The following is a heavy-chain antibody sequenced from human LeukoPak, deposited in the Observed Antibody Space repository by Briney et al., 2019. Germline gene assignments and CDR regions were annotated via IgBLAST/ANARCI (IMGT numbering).Heavy chain of an antibody. V-gene: IGHV4-59*01. CDR1: GGSLSGYY. D-gene: IGHD3-3*01. CDR3: ARDGDSDAFDI. CDR2: IYYSGSN. Sequence: SETLSLTCAVSGGSLSGYYWTWIRQPPGKGLEWIGYIYYSGSNNYNPSLKSRVTISVDTSKNQFSLKLSSVTAADTAVYYCARDGDSDAFDIWGQGTMVTVSS. J-gene: IGHJ3*02.